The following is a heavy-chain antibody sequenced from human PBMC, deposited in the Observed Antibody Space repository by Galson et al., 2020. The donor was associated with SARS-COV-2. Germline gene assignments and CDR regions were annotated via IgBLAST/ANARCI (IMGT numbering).Heavy chain of an antibody. CDR1: GFTFSSYE. J-gene: IGHJ6*02. V-gene: IGHV3-48*03. D-gene: IGHD6-13*01. CDR2: ISSSGSTI. CDR3: ARLTMGSWPYYYYYYGMDV. Sequence: GGSLRLSCAASGFTFSSYEMNWVRQAPGKGLEWVSYISSSGSTIYYADSVKGRFTISRDNAKNSLYLQMNSLRAEDTAVYYCARLTMGSWPYYYYYYGMDVWGQGTTVTVSS.